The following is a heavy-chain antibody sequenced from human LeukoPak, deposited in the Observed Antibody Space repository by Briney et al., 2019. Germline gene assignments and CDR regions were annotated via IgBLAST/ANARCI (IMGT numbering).Heavy chain of an antibody. J-gene: IGHJ2*01. CDR1: GGSISSYY. D-gene: IGHD4-23*01. CDR2: IYYSGNT. Sequence: SETLSLTCTVSGGSISSYYWSWIAQPPGKGLEWIGYIYYSGNTNYNPSLKSRVTISADTSKNQFSLKLSSVTAADTAVYYCARDSSGYGGSWYFDLWGRGTLVTVSS. V-gene: IGHV4-59*01. CDR3: ARDSSGYGGSWYFDL.